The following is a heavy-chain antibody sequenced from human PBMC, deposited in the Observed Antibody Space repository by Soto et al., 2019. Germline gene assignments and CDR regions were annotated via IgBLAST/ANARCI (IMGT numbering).Heavy chain of an antibody. V-gene: IGHV1-3*01. J-gene: IGHJ6*02. CDR2: INAGNGNT. Sequence: ASVKVSCKASGYTFTSYAMHWVRQAPGQRLEWMGWINAGNGNTKYSQKFQGRVTMTEDTSTDTAYMELSSLRSEDTAVYYCATWGYCSGGSCYYYYYYGMDVWGQGTTVTVS. CDR3: ATWGYCSGGSCYYYYYYGMDV. CDR1: GYTFTSYA. D-gene: IGHD2-15*01.